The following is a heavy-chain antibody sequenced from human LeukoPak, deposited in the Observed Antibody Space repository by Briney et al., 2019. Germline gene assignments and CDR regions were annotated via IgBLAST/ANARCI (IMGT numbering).Heavy chain of an antibody. CDR1: GITFNNYA. CDR2: IRGSGGVT. CDR3: AKSVGWVKYYFDY. V-gene: IGHV3-23*01. D-gene: IGHD6-19*01. J-gene: IGHJ4*02. Sequence: GGSLRLSCAASGITFNNYAVSWVRQAPGKGLEWVSDIRGSGGVTHYADSVKGRFTISRDNSKNTLYLQMNSLRAEDTAVYYCAKSVGWVKYYFDYWGQGTLVTVSS.